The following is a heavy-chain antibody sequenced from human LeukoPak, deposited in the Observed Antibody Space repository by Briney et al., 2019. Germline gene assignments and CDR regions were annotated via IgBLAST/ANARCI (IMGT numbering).Heavy chain of an antibody. V-gene: IGHV1-18*01. Sequence: ASVKVSCKASGYTFTSYGLSWVRQAPGQGLEWMGWISAYNGNTNYAQKLQGRVTMTTDTSTSTAYMELRSWRSDDTAVYYCATIKAVAGTRYFQHWGQGTLVTVSS. CDR1: GYTFTSYG. CDR2: ISAYNGNT. J-gene: IGHJ1*01. CDR3: ATIKAVAGTRYFQH. D-gene: IGHD6-19*01.